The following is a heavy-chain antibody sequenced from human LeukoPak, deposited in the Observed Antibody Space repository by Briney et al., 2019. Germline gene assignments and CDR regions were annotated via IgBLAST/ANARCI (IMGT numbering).Heavy chain of an antibody. D-gene: IGHD6-13*01. J-gene: IGHJ6*02. Sequence: ASVKVSCKASGGTFSSYAISWVRQAPGQGLEWMGGIIPIFGTANYAQKFQGRVTITADESTSTAYMELSSLRSEDTAVYYCARDITPPAGYYYYGMDVWGQGTTVTVSS. CDR2: IIPIFGTA. CDR1: GGTFSSYA. V-gene: IGHV1-69*13. CDR3: ARDITPPAGYYYYGMDV.